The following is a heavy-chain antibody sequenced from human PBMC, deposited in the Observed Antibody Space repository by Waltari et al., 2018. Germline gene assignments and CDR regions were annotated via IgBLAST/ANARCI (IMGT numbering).Heavy chain of an antibody. CDR1: GVTFSNYA. D-gene: IGHD5-18*01. V-gene: IGHV3-30-3*01. CDR2: MSYDGNNR. J-gene: IGHJ6*03. Sequence: QVQLVESGGGVVQPGGSLRLSCAASGVTFSNYAMHWVRQAPGKGLEWVAVMSYDGNNRYYADSMKGRFTISRDNSKNTLYLQINSLRPEDTAVYHCARDSWASHTGVVTYYYHMDVWGKGTTVTVSS. CDR3: ARDSWASHTGVVTYYYHMDV.